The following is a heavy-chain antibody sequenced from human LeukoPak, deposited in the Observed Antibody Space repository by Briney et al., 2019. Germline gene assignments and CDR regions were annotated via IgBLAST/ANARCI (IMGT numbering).Heavy chain of an antibody. V-gene: IGHV4-34*01. CDR3: MSAAYYCSGGSCYYYFDY. J-gene: IGHJ4*02. Sequence: PSETLSLTCAVYGGSFSGYYWSWIRQPPGKGLEWIGEINHSGSTNYNPSLKSRVTISVDTSKNQFSLKLSSVTAADTAVYYCMSAAYYCSGGSCYYYFDYWGQGTLVTVSS. D-gene: IGHD2-15*01. CDR2: INHSGST. CDR1: GGSFSGYY.